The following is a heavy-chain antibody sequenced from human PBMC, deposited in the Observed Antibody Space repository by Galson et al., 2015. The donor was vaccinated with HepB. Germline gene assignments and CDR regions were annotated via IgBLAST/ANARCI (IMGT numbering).Heavy chain of an antibody. J-gene: IGHJ6*03. D-gene: IGHD6-13*01. CDR2: ISYDGSNK. V-gene: IGHV3-30*18. CDR1: GFTFSSYG. CDR3: AKEWSSSWSYYYYYMDV. Sequence: SLRLSCAASGFTFSSYGMHWVRQAPGKGLEWVAVISYDGSNKYYADSVKGQFTISRDNSKNTLYLQMNSLRAEDTAVYYCAKEWSSSWSYYYYYMDVWGKGTTVTVSS.